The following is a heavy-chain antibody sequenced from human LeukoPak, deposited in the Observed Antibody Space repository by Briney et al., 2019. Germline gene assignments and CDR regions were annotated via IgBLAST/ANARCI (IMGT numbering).Heavy chain of an antibody. J-gene: IGHJ3*02. D-gene: IGHD1-26*01. CDR3: ATELEWEPDDAFDI. Sequence: ASVKVSCKASGYTFTGYYMHWVRQAPGQGLEWMGWINPNSGGTIYAQKFQGRVTMTEDTSTDTAYMELSSLRSEDTAVYYCATELEWEPDDAFDIWGQGTMVTVSS. CDR1: GYTFTGYY. CDR2: INPNSGGT. V-gene: IGHV1-2*02.